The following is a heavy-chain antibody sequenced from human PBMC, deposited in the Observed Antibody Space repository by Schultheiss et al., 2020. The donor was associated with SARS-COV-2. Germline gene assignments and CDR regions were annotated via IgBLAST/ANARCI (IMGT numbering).Heavy chain of an antibody. J-gene: IGHJ4*02. CDR1: GFSFSQYS. V-gene: IGHV3-48*04. CDR2: ISANSVTR. CDR3: ARPYCSGGNCNIYIDY. Sequence: GGSLRLSCVASGFSFSQYSMNWIRQAPGKGLEWVSYISANSVTRYYSDSVKGRFSISRDNAKNSMYLQINSLRVEDTAIYYCARPYCSGGNCNIYIDYWGQGTPVTVSS. D-gene: IGHD2-15*01.